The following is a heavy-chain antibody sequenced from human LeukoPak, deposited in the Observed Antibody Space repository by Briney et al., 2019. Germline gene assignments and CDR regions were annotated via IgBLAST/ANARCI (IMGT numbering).Heavy chain of an antibody. CDR1: GGSINNYY. Sequence: SETLSLTCTVSGGSINNYYWSWIRQPPGKGLEWIGYIYYSGSTNYNPSLKSRVTISVDTSKNQFSLKLNSVTPEDTAVYYCAREGLVPMVRGVIINDDAFDIWGQGTMVTVSS. CDR2: IYYSGST. J-gene: IGHJ3*02. D-gene: IGHD3-10*01. CDR3: AREGLVPMVRGVIINDDAFDI. V-gene: IGHV4-59*12.